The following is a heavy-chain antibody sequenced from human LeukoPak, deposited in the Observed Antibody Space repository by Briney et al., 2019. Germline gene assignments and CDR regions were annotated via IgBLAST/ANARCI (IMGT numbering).Heavy chain of an antibody. CDR1: GYTFTGYY. CDR2: INPNSGGT. D-gene: IGHD2-2*02. Sequence: ASVKVSCKASGYTFTGYYMHWVRQAPGQGLEWMGWINPNSGGTNYAQKLQGRVTMTTDTSTSTAYMELRSLRSDDTAVYYCARASIPEGWFDPWGQGTLVTVSS. CDR3: ARASIPEGWFDP. J-gene: IGHJ5*02. V-gene: IGHV1-2*02.